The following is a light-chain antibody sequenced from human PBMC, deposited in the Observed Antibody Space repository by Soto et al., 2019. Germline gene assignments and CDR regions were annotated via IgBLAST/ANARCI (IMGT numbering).Light chain of an antibody. Sequence: DIQMTQSPSTLSASVGDRVTITCRASQNIDTWLAWHQQKPGQVPKLLISKASSLESGVPSRFSGSGSGTEFTLTISSLQPDDSATYYCQQYNRYRAFGQGTNVDIK. CDR3: QQYNRYRA. CDR2: KAS. V-gene: IGKV1-5*03. CDR1: QNIDTW. J-gene: IGKJ1*01.